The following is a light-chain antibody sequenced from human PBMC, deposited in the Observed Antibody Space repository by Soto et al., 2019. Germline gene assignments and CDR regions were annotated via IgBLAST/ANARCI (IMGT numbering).Light chain of an antibody. J-gene: IGKJ2*01. CDR3: QQRSNWPRRYT. V-gene: IGKV3-11*01. Sequence: EMVLTQSPATLSLSPGERATLSCRASQSVSSYLAWYQQKPGQAPRLLIYDASNRATGIPARFSGSGSGTDFTLTTSSLEPEDFAVYYCQQRSNWPRRYTFGQGTKLEIK. CDR1: QSVSSY. CDR2: DAS.